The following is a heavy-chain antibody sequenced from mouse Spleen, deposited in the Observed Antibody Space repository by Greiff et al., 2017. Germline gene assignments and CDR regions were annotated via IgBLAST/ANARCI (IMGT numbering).Heavy chain of an antibody. CDR2: ISYDGSN. J-gene: IGHJ3*01. V-gene: IGHV3-6*01. D-gene: IGHD1-1*01. CDR1: GYSITSGYF. CDR3: ARDYYGS. Sequence: EVKLMESGPGLVKPSQSLSLSCSVTGYSITSGYFWYCLRQFPGNILEWMGYISYDGSNNYNPSLKNRITITRDTTKNPMFLKLNSVTTEDTATYYCARDYYGSRGQGTLVTVSA.